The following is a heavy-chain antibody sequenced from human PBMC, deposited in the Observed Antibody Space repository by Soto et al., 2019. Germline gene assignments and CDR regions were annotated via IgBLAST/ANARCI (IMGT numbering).Heavy chain of an antibody. Sequence: NPSETLSLTCTVSGGSISSYYWSWIRQPPGKGLEWIGYIYYSGSTNYNPSLKSRVTISVDTSKNQFSLKLSSVTAADTAVYYCARGWIAAAGTSFFQHWGQGTLVTVSS. CDR1: GGSISSYY. CDR2: IYYSGST. CDR3: ARGWIAAAGTSFFQH. V-gene: IGHV4-59*01. D-gene: IGHD6-13*01. J-gene: IGHJ1*01.